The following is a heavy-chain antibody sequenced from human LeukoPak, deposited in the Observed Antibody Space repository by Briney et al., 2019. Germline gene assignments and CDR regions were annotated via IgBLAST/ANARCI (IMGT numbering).Heavy chain of an antibody. J-gene: IGHJ3*02. CDR3: ARVIPIGIGDAFDI. D-gene: IGHD3-3*01. CDR2: IIPIFGTA. CDR1: GGTFSSYA. V-gene: IGHV1-69*05. Sequence: SVKVSCKASGGTFSSYAISWVRQAPGQGLEWMGGIIPIFGTANYAQKLQGRVTITTDESTSTAYMELSSLRSEDTAVYYCARVIPIGIGDAFDIWGQGTMVTVSS.